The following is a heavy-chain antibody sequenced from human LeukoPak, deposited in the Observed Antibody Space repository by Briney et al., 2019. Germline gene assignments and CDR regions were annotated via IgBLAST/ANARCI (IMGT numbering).Heavy chain of an antibody. CDR3: AASSGYSQPLDY. D-gene: IGHD3-22*01. CDR2: ISGSGGST. V-gene: IGHV3-23*01. J-gene: IGHJ4*02. Sequence: AGGSLRLSCAASEFTFSTYWMSWVRQAPGKGLEWVSAISGSGGSTYYADSVKGRFTISRDNSKNTLYLQMNSLRAEDTAVYYCAASSGYSQPLDYWGQGTLVTVSS. CDR1: EFTFSTYW.